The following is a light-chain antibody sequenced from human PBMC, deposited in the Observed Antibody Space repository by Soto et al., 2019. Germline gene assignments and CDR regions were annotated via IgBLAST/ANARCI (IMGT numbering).Light chain of an antibody. CDR1: SSNIGAGYD. J-gene: IGLJ1*01. CDR2: GNS. CDR3: QSYDSSLSGSDYV. V-gene: IGLV1-40*01. Sequence: QSVLTKPPSVSGAPGQRVTISCTGSSSNIGAGYDVHWYQQLPGTAPKLLIYGNSNRPSGVPDRFSGSKSGTSASLAITGLQAEDEADYYCQSYDSSLSGSDYVFGTGTQLTVL.